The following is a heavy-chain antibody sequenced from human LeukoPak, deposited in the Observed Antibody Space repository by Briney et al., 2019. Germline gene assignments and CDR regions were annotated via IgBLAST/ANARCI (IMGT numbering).Heavy chain of an antibody. CDR3: AREGSKIGSGRNRYYYTGMDV. V-gene: IGHV3-30*03. Sequence: GGFLRLSCAASGFTFGSYDIHWIRQAPGKGLEWVALISYDGSDTHYGDSVRGRFTISRDNSKNTLSLQMNSLRPEDTAVYYCAREGSKIGSGRNRYYYTGMDVWGKGTTVTVSS. J-gene: IGHJ6*04. CDR2: ISYDGSDT. CDR1: GFTFGSYD. D-gene: IGHD3-10*01.